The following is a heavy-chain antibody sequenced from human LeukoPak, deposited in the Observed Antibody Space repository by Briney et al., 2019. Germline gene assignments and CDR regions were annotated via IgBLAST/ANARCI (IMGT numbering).Heavy chain of an antibody. D-gene: IGHD5-18*01. CDR1: GFTFNIYA. CDR3: ARDTAVVRWYFDF. V-gene: IGHV3-30*04. J-gene: IGHJ2*01. CDR2: ISYDGSNK. Sequence: GGSLRLSCAASGFTFNIYALHWVRQAPGKGLEWVARISYDGSNKYYADSVKGRFTISRDSAKNSLYLQMDSLRAEDTAVYHCARDTAVVRWYFDFWGRGTLVTVSS.